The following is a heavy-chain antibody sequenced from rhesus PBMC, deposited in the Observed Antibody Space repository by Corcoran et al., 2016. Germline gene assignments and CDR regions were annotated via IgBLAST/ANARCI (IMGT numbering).Heavy chain of an antibody. CDR3: ARNYNFWSSYYSFDS. CDR1: GGSISGGYD. CDR2: IYGRSRNT. V-gene: IGHV4-76*01. J-gene: IGHJ4*01. D-gene: IGHD3-3*01. Sequence: QVQLQESGPGLVKPSETLSLTCAVSGGSISGGYDWSWIRQPPGKGLEWIGYIYGRSRNTNYNPSLKMRVTMSKDTSKNQFSLNLNSVTAADTAIYYCARNYNFWSSYYSFDSWGQGVLVTVSS.